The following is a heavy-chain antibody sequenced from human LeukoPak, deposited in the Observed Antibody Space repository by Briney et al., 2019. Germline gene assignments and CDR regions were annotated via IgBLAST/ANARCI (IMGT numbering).Heavy chain of an antibody. D-gene: IGHD3-10*01. CDR3: AKRRGSGSYFHDY. CDR2: ISYDGNTK. Sequence: GGSLRLSCAASGFTFSSYAIHWVRQAPGKGLEWVAVISYDGNTKYYADSVKGRFTISRDNSKNTLYLQMNSLRAEDTAVYYCAKRRGSGSYFHDYWGQGTLVTVSS. CDR1: GFTFSSYA. J-gene: IGHJ4*02. V-gene: IGHV3-30*04.